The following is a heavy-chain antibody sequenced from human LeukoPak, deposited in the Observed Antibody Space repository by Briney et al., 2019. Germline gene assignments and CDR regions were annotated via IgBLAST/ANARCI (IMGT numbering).Heavy chain of an antibody. V-gene: IGHV4-31*03. CDR1: GGSISSGGYY. CDR3: AREEVTMVRGPLTYYYYGMDV. D-gene: IGHD3-10*01. CDR2: IYYSGST. Sequence: PSETLSLTCTVSGGSISSGGYYWSWIRQHPGKGLEWIGYIYYSGSTYYNPSLKSRVTISVDTSKNQFSLKLSSVTAADTAVYYCAREEVTMVRGPLTYYYYGMDVWGQGTTVAVSS. J-gene: IGHJ6*02.